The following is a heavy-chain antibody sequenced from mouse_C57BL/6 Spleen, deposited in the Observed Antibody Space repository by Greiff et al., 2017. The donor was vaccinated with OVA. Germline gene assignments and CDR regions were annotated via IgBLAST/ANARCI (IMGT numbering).Heavy chain of an antibody. CDR3: ATGVTTVVANYAMDY. Sequence: EVQLQQSGPELVKPGASVKISFKAPGYTFTNYSMTWVKRSHGKSLEWIGEINPNHGSTNYNQKFKGKATLTVDKSSSTAYMELRSRTAEDSAVYYCATGVTTVVANYAMDYWGQGTSVTVSS. V-gene: IGHV1-26*01. CDR1: GYTFTNYS. J-gene: IGHJ4*01. D-gene: IGHD1-1*01. CDR2: INPNHGST.